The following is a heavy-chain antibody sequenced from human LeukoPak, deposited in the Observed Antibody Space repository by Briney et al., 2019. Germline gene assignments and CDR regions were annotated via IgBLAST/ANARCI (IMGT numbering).Heavy chain of an antibody. CDR1: GYTFTGYY. V-gene: IGHV1-2*06. D-gene: IGHD5-18*01. CDR3: ARFRSGYSYVH. J-gene: IGHJ4*02. CDR2: INPNSGGT. Sequence: ASVKVSCKASGYTFTGYYMHWVRQAPGQGLEWVGRINPNSGGTNYAQKFQGRVTMTRDTSISTAYMELSRLRSDDTAVYYCARFRSGYSYVHWGQGALVTVSS.